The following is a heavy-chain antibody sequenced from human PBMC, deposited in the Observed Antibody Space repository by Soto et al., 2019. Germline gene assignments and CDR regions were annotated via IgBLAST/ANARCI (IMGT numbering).Heavy chain of an antibody. Sequence: SETLSLTCTVSGGSISSFYWSWIRQSPHKGLEWIGFVYYSGTTKYNPSLSSRVTISVDTSKNQFSLNLTSVTAADTAIYYCARGLVPARYYFDYWGPGSLVTVSS. J-gene: IGHJ4*02. CDR2: VYYSGTT. V-gene: IGHV4-59*01. D-gene: IGHD6-19*01. CDR3: ARGLVPARYYFDY. CDR1: GGSISSFY.